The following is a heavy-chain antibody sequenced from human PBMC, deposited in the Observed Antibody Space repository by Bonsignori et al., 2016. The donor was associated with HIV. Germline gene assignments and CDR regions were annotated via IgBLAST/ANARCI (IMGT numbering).Heavy chain of an antibody. CDR2: INWNGGST. J-gene: IGHJ6*03. CDR3: ARGMRSPSLERPPYYYYMDV. V-gene: IGHV3-20*01. Sequence: GESLKISCAASGFTFDDYGMSWVRQAPGKGLEWVSGINWNGGSTGYADSVKGRFTISRDNAKNSLYLQMNSLRAEDTALYHCARGMRSPSLERPPYYYYMDVWGKGTTVTVSS. D-gene: IGHD1-1*01. CDR1: GFTFDDYG.